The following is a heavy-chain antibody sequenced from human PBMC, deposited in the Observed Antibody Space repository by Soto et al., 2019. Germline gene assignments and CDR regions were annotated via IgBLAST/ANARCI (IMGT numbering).Heavy chain of an antibody. V-gene: IGHV3-23*01. Sequence: GGSLRLSCAASGFTFSSYAMSWVRQAPGKGLEWVSAISGSGGSTYYADSVKGRFTISRDNSKNTLYLQTNSLRAEDTAVYYCAKDLGYCSGGSCYPWAFDIWGQGTMVTVSS. J-gene: IGHJ3*02. D-gene: IGHD2-15*01. CDR2: ISGSGGST. CDR1: GFTFSSYA. CDR3: AKDLGYCSGGSCYPWAFDI.